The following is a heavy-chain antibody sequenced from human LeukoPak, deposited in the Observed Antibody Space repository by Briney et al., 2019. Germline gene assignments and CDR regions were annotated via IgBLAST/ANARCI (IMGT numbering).Heavy chain of an antibody. CDR2: IWYDGGIK. CDR1: GFTFSTYG. J-gene: IGHJ4*02. V-gene: IGHV3-33*01. Sequence: PGGSLRLSCAASGFTFSTYGMHWVRQAPGKGLEWVAVIWYDGGIKYYAGSVKGRFTISRDDSKDTLFLQMNNLRAEDTAIYYCARAVGPYDYWGQGTPVTVSS. CDR3: ARAVGPYDY. D-gene: IGHD3-10*01.